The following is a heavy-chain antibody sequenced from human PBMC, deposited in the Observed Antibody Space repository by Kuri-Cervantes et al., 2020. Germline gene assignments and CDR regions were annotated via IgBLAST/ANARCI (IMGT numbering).Heavy chain of an antibody. V-gene: IGHV1-69*13. CDR3: AREGAGISSSSSMDV. Sequence: SVKVSCKASGGTFSSYAISWVRQAPGQGLEWMGGIIPIFGTANYAQKFQGRVTITADESTSTAYMELSSLRSEDTAVYYCAREGAGISSSSSMDVWGKGTTDTVSS. CDR2: IIPIFGTA. D-gene: IGHD6-6*01. J-gene: IGHJ6*03. CDR1: GGTFSSYA.